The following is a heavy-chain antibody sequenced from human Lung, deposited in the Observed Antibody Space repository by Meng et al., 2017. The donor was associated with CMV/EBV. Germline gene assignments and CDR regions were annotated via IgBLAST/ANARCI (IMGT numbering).Heavy chain of an antibody. CDR3: ATLIAGYGGRGS. CDR2: TWSGRGT. CDR1: GGAVSDGNYH. J-gene: IGHJ4*02. V-gene: IGHV4-61*01. D-gene: IGHD5-12*01. Sequence: SXTXSLXCIVSGGAVSDGNYHWNWVRQPPGKGLEWIGQTWSGRGTYYSPSLESRLTISVDTSKNQFSLHLTSVTAADTAIYYCATLIAGYGGRGSWGQGTLVTVS.